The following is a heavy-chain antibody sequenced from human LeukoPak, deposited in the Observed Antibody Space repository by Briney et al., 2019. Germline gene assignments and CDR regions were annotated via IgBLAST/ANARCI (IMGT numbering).Heavy chain of an antibody. CDR2: GYFRSKWYI. J-gene: IGHJ4*02. CDR3: TRDGHAPRSPYYFDS. Sequence: SQSVSLTCAISVDIVSRNKAPWNWIRQSPWKGLESRGRGYFRSKWYIDYAISVKSRITINPDTSKNQFSLQLNSVTPEDTAVYYCTRDGHAPRSPYYFDSWGQGTLVTVSS. V-gene: IGHV6-1*01. CDR1: VDIVSRNKAP.